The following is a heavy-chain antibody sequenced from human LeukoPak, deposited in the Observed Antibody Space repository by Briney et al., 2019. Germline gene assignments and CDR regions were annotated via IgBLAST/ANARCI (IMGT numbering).Heavy chain of an antibody. V-gene: IGHV3-9*01. CDR1: GFTFDEYA. CDR2: ISYSSETI. J-gene: IGHJ3*01. Sequence: GRSLRLSCAASGFTFDEYAMHGVRHAPGRGLEGVSGISYSSETIVYVDSVKGRFTISRDNAKNSLYLQMNSLRAEDTALYYCAKDRGGSSQLGDAFDVWGQETMVSVSS. D-gene: IGHD1-1*01. CDR3: AKDRGGSSQLGDAFDV.